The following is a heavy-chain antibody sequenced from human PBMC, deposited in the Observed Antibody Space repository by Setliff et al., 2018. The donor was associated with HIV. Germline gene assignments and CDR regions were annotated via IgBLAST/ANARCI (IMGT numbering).Heavy chain of an antibody. CDR1: VFTFNNYG. Sequence: GGSLRLSCAASVFTFNNYGMNWVRQAPGKGLEWVAFIRYDGSQKYYVDSVKGRFTISGDNSKNTLYLQMNSLRVEDTAGYYCAKDVCSGAYCYAYYYYGMDVWGQGTMVTVSS. CDR3: AKDVCSGAYCYAYYYYGMDV. V-gene: IGHV3-30*02. J-gene: IGHJ6*02. CDR2: IRYDGSQK. D-gene: IGHD2-15*01.